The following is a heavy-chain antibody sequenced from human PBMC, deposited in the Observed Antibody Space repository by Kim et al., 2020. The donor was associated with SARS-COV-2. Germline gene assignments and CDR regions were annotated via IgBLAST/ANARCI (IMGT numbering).Heavy chain of an antibody. J-gene: IGHJ6*02. Sequence: GGSLRLSCAASGFTFSTYSMNWVRQAPGKGLEWVSSISNSGSYIYYADSVKGRFTLSRDNAKNSLYLQMNALRAEDTAVYYCARDLLRGAMVTSYGMDVWGQGTTV. CDR3: ARDLLRGAMVTSYGMDV. D-gene: IGHD5-18*01. CDR1: GFTFSTYS. CDR2: ISNSGSYI. V-gene: IGHV3-21*01.